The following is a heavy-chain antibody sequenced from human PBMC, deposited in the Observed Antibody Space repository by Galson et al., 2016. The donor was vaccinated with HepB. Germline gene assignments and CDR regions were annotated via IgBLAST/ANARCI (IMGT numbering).Heavy chain of an antibody. D-gene: IGHD1-1*01. CDR2: MSYRGNI. V-gene: IGHV4-59*01. Sequence: SETLSLTCTVSGGSISSYYWSWVRQTPGKGLEWIGYMSYRGNINYNPSLKSRITISVDTSKNQFFLTLSSVTAADTAVYYCARNLYNWSGSHYYGMDVWGQGTTVTVSS. CDR3: ARNLYNWSGSHYYGMDV. J-gene: IGHJ6*02. CDR1: GGSISSYY.